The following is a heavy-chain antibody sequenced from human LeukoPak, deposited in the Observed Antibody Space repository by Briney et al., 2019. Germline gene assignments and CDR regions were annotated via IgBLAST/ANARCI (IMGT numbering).Heavy chain of an antibody. Sequence: PGRSLRLSCAASGLSLSAYGVHWVRQAPGKGREWVAVIWYDGTSKDYADSVKGRFTFSRDNSKNTLYLQMNSLTVEDTAVYYCARSQSSSLIDYWGQGTLVTVSS. J-gene: IGHJ4*02. D-gene: IGHD6-13*01. V-gene: IGHV3-33*01. CDR2: IWYDGTSK. CDR3: ARSQSSSLIDY. CDR1: GLSLSAYG.